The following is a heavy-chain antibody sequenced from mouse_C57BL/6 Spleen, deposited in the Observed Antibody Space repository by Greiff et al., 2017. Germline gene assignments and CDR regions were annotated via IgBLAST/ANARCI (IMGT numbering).Heavy chain of an antibody. D-gene: IGHD2-3*01. CDR1: GYTFTSYW. Sequence: QVQLQQPGAELVRPGSSVKLSCKASGYTFTSYWMHWVKQRPIQGLEWIGNIDPSDSETHYNQKFKDKATLTVDKSSSTAYMQLSSLTSEDSAVYYCAIARYDGYYVGMDYWGQGTSVTVSS. V-gene: IGHV1-52*01. J-gene: IGHJ4*01. CDR2: IDPSDSET. CDR3: AIARYDGYYVGMDY.